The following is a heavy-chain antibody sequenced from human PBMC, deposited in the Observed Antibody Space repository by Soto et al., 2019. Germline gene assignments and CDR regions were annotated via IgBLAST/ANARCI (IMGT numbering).Heavy chain of an antibody. CDR3: ARGSQKRXLDFDAFDI. V-gene: IGHV1-18*01. D-gene: IGHD6-19*01. Sequence: QVQLVQSGPEVKKPGASVTVSCKASGHTFSTYGINWVRQAPGQGLEWMGWISPYNGNTNYAQKFQGRATMTTDTSTSTAYMELRSLRSDDTAVYYCARGSQKRXLDFDAFDIWGQGTMVTVSS. J-gene: IGHJ3*02. CDR2: ISPYNGNT. CDR1: GHTFSTYG.